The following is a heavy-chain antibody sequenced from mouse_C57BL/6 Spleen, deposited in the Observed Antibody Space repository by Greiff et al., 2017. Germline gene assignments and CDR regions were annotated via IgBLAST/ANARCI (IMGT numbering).Heavy chain of an antibody. J-gene: IGHJ2*01. CDR2: IYPRDGST. CDR1: GYTFTDHT. D-gene: IGHD1-1*01. V-gene: IGHV1-78*01. Sequence: VQLQQSDAELVKPGASVKISCKVSGYTFTDHTIHWMKQRPDQGLEWIGYIYPRDGSTKYTEKFKGTAPLTAEKSSSTAYMQLNSLTSYDSAVYFCARGRVTTVVLDYLDDWGQGTTRTVAS. CDR3: ARGRVTTVVLDYLDD.